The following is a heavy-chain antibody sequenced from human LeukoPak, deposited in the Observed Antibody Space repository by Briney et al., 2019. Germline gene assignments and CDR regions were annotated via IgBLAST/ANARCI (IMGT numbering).Heavy chain of an antibody. V-gene: IGHV1-2*02. Sequence: ASVKVSCKASGYTFTGYYMHWVRQAPGHGLEWMGWINPNSGGTNYAQKFQGRVTMTRDTSISTAYMELSRLRSDDTAVYYCAREPTSPDSCYSCAYYYYYMDVWGKGTTVTVSS. CDR1: GYTFTGYY. J-gene: IGHJ6*03. CDR2: INPNSGGT. D-gene: IGHD2-15*01. CDR3: AREPTSPDSCYSCAYYYYYMDV.